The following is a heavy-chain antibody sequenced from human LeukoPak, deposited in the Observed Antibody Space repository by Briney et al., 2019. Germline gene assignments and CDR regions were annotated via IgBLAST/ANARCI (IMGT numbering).Heavy chain of an antibody. Sequence: GGSLRLSCAVSGFTFNTYWMSWVRQAPGKGLEWVANIKQDGSEKYYVDSVKGRFTISRDNAKNSLYLQMNSLRAEDSAIYYCAREGFYFFDFWGRGTLVTVSS. CDR2: IKQDGSEK. CDR1: GFTFNTYW. CDR3: AREGFYFFDF. J-gene: IGHJ4*01. V-gene: IGHV3-7*01.